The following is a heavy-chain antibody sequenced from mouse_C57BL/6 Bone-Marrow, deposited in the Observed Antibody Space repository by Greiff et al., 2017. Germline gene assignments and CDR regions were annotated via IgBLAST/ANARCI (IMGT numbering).Heavy chain of an antibody. D-gene: IGHD1-1*01. CDR2: IYPRDGST. J-gene: IGHJ4*01. CDR3: ARSRYYGSSYRDAMDY. CDR1: GYTFTDHT. V-gene: IGHV1-78*01. Sequence: VQLQESDAELVKPGASVKISCKVSGYTFTDHTIHWMKQRPEQGLEWIGYIYPRDGSTKYNEKFKGKATLTADKSSSTAYMQLNSLTSEDSAVYFCARSRYYGSSYRDAMDYWGQGTSVTVSS.